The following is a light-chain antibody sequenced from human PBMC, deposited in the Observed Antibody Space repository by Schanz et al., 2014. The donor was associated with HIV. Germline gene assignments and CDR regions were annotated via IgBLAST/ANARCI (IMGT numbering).Light chain of an antibody. Sequence: IQLTQSPSTLSASVGDRVTITCRASQNIRGWLAWYQQKAGRAPKLLIYKASTLETGVPSRFSGSGSGTDFTLTISCLQSEDFATYYCQQYYSYPFTFGPGTKVDIK. CDR3: QQYYSYPFT. V-gene: IGKV1-5*03. CDR1: QNIRGW. J-gene: IGKJ3*01. CDR2: KAS.